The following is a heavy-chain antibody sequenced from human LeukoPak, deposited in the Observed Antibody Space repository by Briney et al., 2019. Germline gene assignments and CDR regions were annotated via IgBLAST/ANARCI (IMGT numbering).Heavy chain of an antibody. Sequence: SVKVSCKASGGTFSSYAISWVRQAPGQGLEWMGGIIPIFGTANYAQKFQGRVTITADESTSTAYMELSSLRSEDTAVYYCARDQLDLAAAGTPAYYFDYWGQGTLVTVSS. CDR2: IIPIFGTA. CDR1: GGTFSSYA. V-gene: IGHV1-69*13. J-gene: IGHJ4*02. D-gene: IGHD6-13*01. CDR3: ARDQLDLAAAGTPAYYFDY.